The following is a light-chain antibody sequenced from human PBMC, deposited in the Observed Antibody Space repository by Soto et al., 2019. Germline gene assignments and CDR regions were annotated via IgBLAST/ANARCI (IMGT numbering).Light chain of an antibody. Sequence: SYELTQPPSVSVAPGKTARITCGGNNIGSKSVHWYQQKPGQAPVLVIYYDSDRPSGIPERFSGSNSGNTATLTISRVEAGDEADYYCQVWDSSSDHAVFGGGTQLTVF. V-gene: IGLV3-21*04. CDR1: NIGSKS. CDR2: YDS. CDR3: QVWDSSSDHAV. J-gene: IGLJ7*01.